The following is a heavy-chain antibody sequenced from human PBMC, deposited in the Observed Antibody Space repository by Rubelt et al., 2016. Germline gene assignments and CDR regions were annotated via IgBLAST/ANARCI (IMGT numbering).Heavy chain of an antibody. V-gene: IGHV3-23*01. CDR3: AKLVALVVWFDP. CDR1: GFTFDDYG. J-gene: IGHJ5*02. D-gene: IGHD2-8*02. Sequence: GGSLRLSCAASGFTFDDYGMSWVRQAPGKGLEWVSAISGSGGSTYYADSVKGRFTISRDNSKNTLYLQMNSLRAEDTAVYYCAKLVALVVWFDPWGQGTLVTVSS. CDR2: ISGSGGST.